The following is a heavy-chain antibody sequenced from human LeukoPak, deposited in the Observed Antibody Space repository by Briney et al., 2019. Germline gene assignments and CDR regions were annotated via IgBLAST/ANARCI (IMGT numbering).Heavy chain of an antibody. Sequence: QPGGSLRLSCAASGITFSNNGMHWVRQAPGKGLEWVAVISYDGSDIYYADSVKGRFTISRDNSKNTLYLQMNSLRREDTGIYYCANWRRGHYYGSGTELDHLGQGTLVTVSS. J-gene: IGHJ4*02. V-gene: IGHV3-30*18. CDR1: GITFSNNG. D-gene: IGHD3-10*01. CDR3: ANWRRGHYYGSGTELDH. CDR2: ISYDGSDI.